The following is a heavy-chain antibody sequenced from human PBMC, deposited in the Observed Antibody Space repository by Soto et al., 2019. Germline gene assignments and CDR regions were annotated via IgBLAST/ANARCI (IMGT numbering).Heavy chain of an antibody. D-gene: IGHD3-22*01. CDR1: GGSISTSSYY. CDR3: ARDYDSSGDY. Sequence: QLQLQESGPGLVKPSETLSLTCTVSGGSISTSSYYWGWIRQPPGKGLEWIGSIYYSGSTYYNPSLKSRVTLSVDTSKNQFSLKRSSVTAADTAVYFCARDYDSSGDYWGQGTLVTVSS. CDR2: IYYSGST. V-gene: IGHV4-39*01. J-gene: IGHJ4*02.